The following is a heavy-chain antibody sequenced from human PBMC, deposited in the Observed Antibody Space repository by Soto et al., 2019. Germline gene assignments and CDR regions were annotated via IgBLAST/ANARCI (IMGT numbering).Heavy chain of an antibody. Sequence: SVKVSCKASGGTFTTYAFNWVRQAPGQGLEWMGGIVTFTGTTKYAQNFQGRVTITADKSTSTTYMDLSSLTSGDTAMYYCASERIVGATQNHLWGHGILVTDSS. V-gene: IGHV1-69*06. D-gene: IGHD1-26*01. J-gene: IGHJ4*01. CDR1: GGTFTTYA. CDR2: IVTFTGTT. CDR3: ASERIVGATQNHL.